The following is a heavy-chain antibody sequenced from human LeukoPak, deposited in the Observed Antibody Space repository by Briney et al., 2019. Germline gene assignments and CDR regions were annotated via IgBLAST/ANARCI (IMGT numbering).Heavy chain of an antibody. Sequence: GGSLRLSCAASGITFRSYGMHWVRQAPGKGLEWVSGISNSGGGTYYADSVKGRFTISRDNSKNTLYLQMNSLRVEDTAVYYCAKWRLVPRDPFDYWGQGTLVTVSS. CDR2: ISNSGGGT. J-gene: IGHJ4*02. D-gene: IGHD6-19*01. V-gene: IGHV3-23*01. CDR1: GITFRSYG. CDR3: AKWRLVPRDPFDY.